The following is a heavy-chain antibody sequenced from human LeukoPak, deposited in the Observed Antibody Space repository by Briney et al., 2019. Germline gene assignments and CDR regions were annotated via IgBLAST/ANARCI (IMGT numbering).Heavy chain of an antibody. J-gene: IGHJ4*02. CDR1: EFTFSHYA. Sequence: GRSLRLSCAASEFTFSHYAMHWVRQAPGKGLEWVAVTLYDGSNKHYADSVRGRFTISRDNSKNTLYLQMNSLRPEDTAVYYCTRNEYGEYYFDYWGQGTLVTVSS. V-gene: IGHV3-30-3*01. CDR3: TRNEYGEYYFDY. D-gene: IGHD4/OR15-4a*01. CDR2: TLYDGSNK.